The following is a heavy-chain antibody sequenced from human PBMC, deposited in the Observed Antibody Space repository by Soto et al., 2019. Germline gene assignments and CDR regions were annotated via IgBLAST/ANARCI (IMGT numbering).Heavy chain of an antibody. V-gene: IGHV3-15*07. CDR1: GFTFSNAW. CDR2: IKSKTDGGTT. J-gene: IGHJ5*02. D-gene: IGHD2-2*01. Sequence: EVQLVESGGGLVKPGGSLRLSCAASGFTFSNAWMNWVRQAPGKGLEWVGRIKSKTDGGTTDYAAPVKGRFTISRDDSTNTLYLQMNSLKTEDTAVYYCTADVVVPADTTDWFDPWGQGTLVTVSS. CDR3: TADVVVPADTTDWFDP.